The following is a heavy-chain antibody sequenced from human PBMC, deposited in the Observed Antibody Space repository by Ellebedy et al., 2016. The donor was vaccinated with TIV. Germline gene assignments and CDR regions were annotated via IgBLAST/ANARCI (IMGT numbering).Heavy chain of an antibody. Sequence: GESLKISCSASGFTFSSYAMHWVRQAPGKGLEYVSAITDNGGHTFYADPVKDRFIISRENSKNTLFLQMNSLRPEDTAVYYCVSRSAGGYGYWGQGTLVTVSS. CDR2: ITDNGGHT. CDR3: VSRSAGGYGY. J-gene: IGHJ4*02. D-gene: IGHD6-13*01. V-gene: IGHV3-64D*09. CDR1: GFTFSSYA.